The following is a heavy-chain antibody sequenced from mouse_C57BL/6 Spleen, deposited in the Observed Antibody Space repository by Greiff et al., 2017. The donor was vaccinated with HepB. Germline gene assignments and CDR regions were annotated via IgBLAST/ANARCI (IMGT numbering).Heavy chain of an antibody. D-gene: IGHD1-1*01. V-gene: IGHV1-69*01. CDR1: GYTFTSYW. CDR3: ARRGYYGSSDWYFDV. CDR2: IDPSDSYT. Sequence: VQLQQPGDELVMPGASVKLSCKASGYTFTSYWMHWVKQRPGQGLEWIGEIDPSDSYTNYNQKLKGKSTLTVDKSSSTAYMQLSSLTSEDSAVYYCARRGYYGSSDWYFDVWGTGTTVTVSS. J-gene: IGHJ1*03.